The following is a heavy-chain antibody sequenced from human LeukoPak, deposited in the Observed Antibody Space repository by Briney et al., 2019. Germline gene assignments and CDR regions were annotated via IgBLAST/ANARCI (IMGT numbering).Heavy chain of an antibody. CDR1: GYSISSGYY. D-gene: IGHD4-23*01. Sequence: PSETLSLTCAVSGYSISSGYYWGWVRQPPGRGLEWIGSMYHSGSTYYNPSLNSRVTISVDTSKSQLSLKLYSVTAADTAVYYCARGQGNFGIDYWGQGTLVTVSS. CDR2: MYHSGST. J-gene: IGHJ4*02. V-gene: IGHV4-38-2*01. CDR3: ARGQGNFGIDY.